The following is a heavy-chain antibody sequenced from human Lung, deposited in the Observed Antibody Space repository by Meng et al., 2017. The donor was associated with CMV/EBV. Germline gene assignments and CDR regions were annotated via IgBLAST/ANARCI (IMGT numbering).Heavy chain of an antibody. CDR2: ITPYNGNT. CDR1: IYILTYRY. V-gene: IGHV1-45*02. D-gene: IGHD7-27*01. J-gene: IGHJ4*02. CDR3: VRSSLSGDQYYFDS. Sequence: HLVQSGAEAKKTGSSVKVSCKASIYILTYRYLHWVRHAPGQALEWMGLITPYNGNTHYAQKFQDRGTIPRDNSLSAIYMELSSLTSGDTAMYYCVRSSLSGDQYYFDSWGQGTLVTVSS.